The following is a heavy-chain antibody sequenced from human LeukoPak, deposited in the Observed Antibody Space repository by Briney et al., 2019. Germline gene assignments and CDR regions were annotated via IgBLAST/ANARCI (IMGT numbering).Heavy chain of an antibody. CDR1: GYTFTGYY. CDR3: ARGLPTYYYDSSGYSGY. D-gene: IGHD3-22*01. CDR2: ISDYNGNT. V-gene: IGHV1-2*02. Sequence: ASVKVSCKASGYTFTGYYMHWVRQAPGQGLEWMGWISDYNGNTNYAQKFQGRVTMTRDTSISTAYMELSRLRSDDTAVYYCARGLPTYYYDSSGYSGYWGQGTLVTVSS. J-gene: IGHJ4*02.